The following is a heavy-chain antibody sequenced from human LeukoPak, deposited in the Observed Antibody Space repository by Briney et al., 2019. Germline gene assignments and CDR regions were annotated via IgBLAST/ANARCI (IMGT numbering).Heavy chain of an antibody. CDR1: GGSISSSGYY. Sequence: LSLTCTVSGGSISSSGYYWGWIRQPPGKGLEWVGRTRNKANSYTTEYAASVKGRFTISRDDSKNSLYLQMNSLKTEDTAVYYCARDLEDGMDVWGQGTTVTVSS. CDR2: TRNKANSYTT. V-gene: IGHV3-72*01. D-gene: IGHD3-3*01. J-gene: IGHJ6*02. CDR3: ARDLEDGMDV.